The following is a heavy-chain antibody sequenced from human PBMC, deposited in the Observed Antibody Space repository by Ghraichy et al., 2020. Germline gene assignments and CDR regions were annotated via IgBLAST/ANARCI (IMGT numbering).Heavy chain of an antibody. Sequence: GGSLRLSCAASGFTFSSYWMHWVRQAPGKGLVWVSRINSDGSSTSYADSVKGRFTISRDNAKNTLYLQMNSLRAEDTAVYYCARGDTAKGSFLLLYYYYYMDVWGKGTTVTVSS. V-gene: IGHV3-74*01. CDR3: ARGDTAKGSFLLLYYYYYMDV. D-gene: IGHD5-18*01. CDR2: INSDGSST. CDR1: GFTFSSYW. J-gene: IGHJ6*03.